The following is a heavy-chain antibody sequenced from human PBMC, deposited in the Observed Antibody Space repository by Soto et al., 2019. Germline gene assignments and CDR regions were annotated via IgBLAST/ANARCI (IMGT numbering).Heavy chain of an antibody. CDR3: ARGDVDTVAQADY. Sequence: QVQLLESGGGLVKPGGSLRLSCTASGFTFSDHYRSWIRQAPGKGLEWVSYISSSGDYRNYADSVKDRFTISRDNTKPSLYLQMNSGRAEDTAVYCCARGDVDTVAQADYWGQGTLVTVSS. CDR2: ISSSGDYR. J-gene: IGHJ4*02. V-gene: IGHV3-11*03. D-gene: IGHD5-12*01. CDR1: GFTFSDHY.